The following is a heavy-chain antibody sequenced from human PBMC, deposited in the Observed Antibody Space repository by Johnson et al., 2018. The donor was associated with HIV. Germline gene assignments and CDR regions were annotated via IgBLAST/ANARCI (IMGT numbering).Heavy chain of an antibody. CDR3: TTGPMGAFDI. Sequence: VQLVESGGGLVKPGGSLRLSCAASGFTFSNAWMSWVRQAPGKGLAWVGRITSNTDGGTTDYAAPVKGRFTISRDDSKNTLYLQMNSLKTEDTAVYHCTTGPMGAFDIWGQGTMVTVSS. V-gene: IGHV3-15*01. CDR2: ITSNTDGGTT. D-gene: IGHD3-16*01. J-gene: IGHJ3*02. CDR1: GFTFSNAW.